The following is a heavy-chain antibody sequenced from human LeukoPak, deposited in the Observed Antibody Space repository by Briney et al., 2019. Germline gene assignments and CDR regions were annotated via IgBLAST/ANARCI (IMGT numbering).Heavy chain of an antibody. CDR1: AFTFSRHG. Sequence: PGGSLRLSCAASAFTFSRHGMHWVRQAPGKGLEWVAVISYDGTNKYYADSVKGRFTISRDNSKNTLYLQMNSLRAEDTAVYYCARVISWAAAYYFDYWGQGTLVTVSS. D-gene: IGHD6-13*01. J-gene: IGHJ4*02. V-gene: IGHV3-30*03. CDR2: ISYDGTNK. CDR3: ARVISWAAAYYFDY.